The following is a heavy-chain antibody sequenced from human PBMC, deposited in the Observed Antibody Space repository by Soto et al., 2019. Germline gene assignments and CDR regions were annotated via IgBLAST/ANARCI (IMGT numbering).Heavy chain of an antibody. CDR3: AKDLRFLEWLSPHYYYYGMDV. V-gene: IGHV3-30*18. CDR2: ISYDGSNK. J-gene: IGHJ6*02. CDR1: GFTFSSYG. D-gene: IGHD3-3*01. Sequence: SLRLSCAASGFTFSSYGMHWVRQAPGKGLEWVAVISYDGSNKYYADSVKGRFTISRDNSKNTLYLQMNSLRAEDTAVYYCAKDLRFLEWLSPHYYYYGMDVWGQGTTVTVSS.